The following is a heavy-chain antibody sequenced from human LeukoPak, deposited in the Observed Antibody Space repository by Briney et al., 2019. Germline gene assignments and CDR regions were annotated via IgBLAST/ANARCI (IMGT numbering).Heavy chain of an antibody. Sequence: GGSLRLSCAASGFTFSSYGMHWVRQAPGKGLEWVAFIRYDGSNKYYADSVKGRFTISRDNSKNTLYLQMNSLRAEDTAVYYCAKDGPYYDILTGYLYFDYWGQGTLVTVSS. CDR1: GFTFSSYG. J-gene: IGHJ4*02. CDR3: AKDGPYYDILTGYLYFDY. CDR2: IRYDGSNK. D-gene: IGHD3-9*01. V-gene: IGHV3-30*02.